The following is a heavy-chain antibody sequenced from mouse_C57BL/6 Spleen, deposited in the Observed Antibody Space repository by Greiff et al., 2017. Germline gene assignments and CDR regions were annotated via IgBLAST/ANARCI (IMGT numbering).Heavy chain of an antibody. J-gene: IGHJ3*01. D-gene: IGHD1-1*01. CDR2: IHPSDSDT. CDR3: AIKATTVVPVAY. CDR1: GYTFTSYW. Sequence: VQLQQPGAELVKPGASVKVFCKASGYTFTSYWMHWVKQRPGQGLEWIGRIHPSDSDTNYNQKFKGKATLTVDTSSSTAYMQLSSLTSEDSAVYYCAIKATTVVPVAYWGQGTLVTVSA. V-gene: IGHV1-74*01.